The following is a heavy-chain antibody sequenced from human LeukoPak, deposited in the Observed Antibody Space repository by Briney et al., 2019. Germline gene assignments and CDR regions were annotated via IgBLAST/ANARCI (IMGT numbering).Heavy chain of an antibody. Sequence: PGGSLRLSCAASGFTFSTFAMNWVRHPPPQGLEWVSSIFPTGGEIHYNDSLRGRFTISRDNSKSTLSLQMNTVRAEDTAIYYCARSRQVLLPFESWGQGTLVTVSS. V-gene: IGHV3-23*01. D-gene: IGHD2-8*02. J-gene: IGHJ4*02. CDR2: IFPTGGEI. CDR3: ARSRQVLLPFES. CDR1: GFTFSTFA.